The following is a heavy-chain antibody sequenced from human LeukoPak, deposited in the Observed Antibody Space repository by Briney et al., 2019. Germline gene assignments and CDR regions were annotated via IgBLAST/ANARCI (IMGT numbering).Heavy chain of an antibody. D-gene: IGHD1-26*01. J-gene: IGHJ6*02. V-gene: IGHV3-11*01. CDR2: ISSSGSTI. Sequence: PGGSLRLSCAASGFTFSDYYMSWIRQAPGKGLEWVSYISSSGSTIYYADSVKGRFTISRDNAKNSLYLQMNSLRAEDTAVYYCVRGEYSGSLSDYYYYGMDVWGQGTTVTVSS. CDR1: GFTFSDYY. CDR3: VRGEYSGSLSDYYYYGMDV.